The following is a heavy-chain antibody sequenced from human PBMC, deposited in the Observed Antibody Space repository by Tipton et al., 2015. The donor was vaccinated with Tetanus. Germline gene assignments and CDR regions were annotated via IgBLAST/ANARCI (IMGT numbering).Heavy chain of an antibody. Sequence: TLSLTCTVSGVPISSYYWSWIRQSPGKGLEWIGYIFYAGSTNSNPSLKSRVTISVDKAKNQFSLKLTSVTAADTAVYYCARATEHDIMTGYDNWGPGTQVTVSS. D-gene: IGHD3-9*01. V-gene: IGHV4-59*01. J-gene: IGHJ4*02. CDR2: IFYAGST. CDR1: GVPISSYY. CDR3: ARATEHDIMTGYDN.